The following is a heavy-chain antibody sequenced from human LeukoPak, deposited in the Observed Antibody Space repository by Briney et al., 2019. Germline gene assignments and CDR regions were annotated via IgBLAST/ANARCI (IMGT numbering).Heavy chain of an antibody. Sequence: ASVKVSCKASGYTFTSYDINWVRQATGQGLEWMGWMNPNSGNTGYAQKFQGRVTMTRNTSISTAYMELSSLRSEDTAVYYCARGSYYGSGSYYHSGFDPWGQGTLVTVSS. V-gene: IGHV1-8*01. J-gene: IGHJ5*02. D-gene: IGHD3-10*01. CDR1: GYTFTSYD. CDR2: MNPNSGNT. CDR3: ARGSYYGSGSYYHSGFDP.